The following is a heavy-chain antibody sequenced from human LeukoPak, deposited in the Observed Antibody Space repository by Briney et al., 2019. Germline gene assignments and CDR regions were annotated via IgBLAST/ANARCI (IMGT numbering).Heavy chain of an antibody. D-gene: IGHD3-10*01. CDR2: IHHSGSI. CDR1: GVSISSNLW. CDR3: ARDSRWFGELFDAFDI. V-gene: IGHV4-4*02. Sequence: SGTLSLTCAVSGVSISSNLWWTWVRQPPGKGLEWIAEIHHSGSINYNPSLKSRVTISVDKSKNQFSLKLSSVTAADTAVYYCARDSRWFGELFDAFDIWGQGTMVTVSS. J-gene: IGHJ3*02.